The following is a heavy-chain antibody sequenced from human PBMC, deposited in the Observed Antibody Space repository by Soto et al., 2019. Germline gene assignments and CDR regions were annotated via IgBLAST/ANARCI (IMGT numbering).Heavy chain of an antibody. CDR2: IYSTGTT. CDR1: GFTVGNNY. Sequence: EVQLVESGGGLIQPGGSLKLSCAASGFTVGNNYMSWVRQAPGEWLEWVSLIYSTGTTKYADSVKGRFTVSRDNAKNTLYLQMNSLRAEDTAVYYCAKDGRGSGSHYNSFGYWGQGTLVTVSS. V-gene: IGHV3-53*01. J-gene: IGHJ4*02. CDR3: AKDGRGSGSHYNSFGY. D-gene: IGHD3-10*01.